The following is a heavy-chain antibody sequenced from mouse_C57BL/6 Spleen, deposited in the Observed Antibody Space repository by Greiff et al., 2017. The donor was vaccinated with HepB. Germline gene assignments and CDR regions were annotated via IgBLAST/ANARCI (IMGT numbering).Heavy chain of an antibody. J-gene: IGHJ2*01. V-gene: IGHV1-82*01. D-gene: IGHD2-4*01. Sequence: VQLQQSGPELVKPGASVKISCKASGYAFSSSWMNWVKQRPGKGLEWIGRIYPGDGDTNYNGKFKGKATLTADKSSSTAYMQLSSLTSEDSAVYFCARWGYDYDGVDYWGQGTTLTVSS. CDR2: IYPGDGDT. CDR3: ARWGYDYDGVDY. CDR1: GYAFSSSW.